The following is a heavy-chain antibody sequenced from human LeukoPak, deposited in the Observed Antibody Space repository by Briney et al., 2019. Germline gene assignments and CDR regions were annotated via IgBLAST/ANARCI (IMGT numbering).Heavy chain of an antibody. CDR3: ARTTTVRGTYYMDV. D-gene: IGHD3-10*01. CDR1: GGSISSSY. V-gene: IGHV4-59*01. J-gene: IGHJ6*03. Sequence: SETLSLTCTVSGGSISSSYWSWIRQSPGKGLEWIGYIYYSGSTNYNPSLKSRVTISVDTSKNRFSLKLRSVTAADTAVYYCARTTTVRGTYYMDVWGKGTTVTVSS. CDR2: IYYSGST.